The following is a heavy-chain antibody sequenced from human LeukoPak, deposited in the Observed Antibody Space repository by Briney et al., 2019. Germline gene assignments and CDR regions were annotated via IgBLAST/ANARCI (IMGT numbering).Heavy chain of an antibody. Sequence: GGSLRLSCATSGFTFSSYAMSWVRQGPGKGLEWVSAISKRGGRTDYADSVKGRFTISRDNSKNTLSLQMNSLRAEDTAVYYCAKDYYGSGSQLGRDAFDVWGQGTMVTVSS. J-gene: IGHJ3*01. CDR2: ISKRGGRT. D-gene: IGHD3-10*01. V-gene: IGHV3-23*01. CDR1: GFTFSSYA. CDR3: AKDYYGSGSQLGRDAFDV.